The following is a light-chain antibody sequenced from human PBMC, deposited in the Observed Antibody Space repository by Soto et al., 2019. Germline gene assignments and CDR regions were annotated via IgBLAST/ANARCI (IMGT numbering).Light chain of an antibody. Sequence: QSVLTQPPSVSGAPGQRVTIACSGSTSNIGSNYDVHWYQQLPGKAPKVLIYGNNNRPSGVPNRFSASKSGTSASLAIAGLQAEDEADYYCQSYASSLSSYVFGTGTKLTVL. CDR2: GNN. J-gene: IGLJ1*01. V-gene: IGLV1-40*01. CDR1: TSNIGSNYD. CDR3: QSYASSLSSYV.